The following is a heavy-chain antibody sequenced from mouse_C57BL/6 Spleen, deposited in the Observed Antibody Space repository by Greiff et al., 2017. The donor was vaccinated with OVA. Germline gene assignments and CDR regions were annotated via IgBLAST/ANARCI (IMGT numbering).Heavy chain of an antibody. Sequence: VQLQQSGPELVKPGASVKMSCKASGYTFTDYNMHWVKQSHGKSLEWIGYINPNNGGTSYNQKFKGKATLTVNKSSSTAYMELRSLTSEDSAVYYCARWVHYGSSLDYWGQGTTLTVSS. CDR1: GYTFTDYN. J-gene: IGHJ2*01. CDR2: INPNNGGT. CDR3: ARWVHYGSSLDY. V-gene: IGHV1-22*01. D-gene: IGHD1-1*01.